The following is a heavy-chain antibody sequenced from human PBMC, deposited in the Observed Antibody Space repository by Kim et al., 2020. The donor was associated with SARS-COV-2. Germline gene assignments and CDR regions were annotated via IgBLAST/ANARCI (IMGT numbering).Heavy chain of an antibody. D-gene: IGHD1-26*01. Sequence: ADSLKGRFTISRDNSKNTLYLQMNSLRAEDTAVYYCARAGSGSYYYGMDVWGQGTTVTVSS. CDR3: ARAGSGSYYYGMDV. V-gene: IGHV3-30*01. J-gene: IGHJ6*02.